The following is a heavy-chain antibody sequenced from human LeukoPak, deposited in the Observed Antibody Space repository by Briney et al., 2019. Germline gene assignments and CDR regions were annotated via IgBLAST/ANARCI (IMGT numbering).Heavy chain of an antibody. Sequence: SQTLSLTCAISGDSFSSNRASWTWIRQSPSRGLEWLGRTYYRSEWYNDYAVSLKSRISINPDTSKNQFSLQLNSVSPEDTAVYYCSRSDGASDFDYWGQGTLVTVSS. D-gene: IGHD5-24*01. CDR2: TYYRSEWYN. V-gene: IGHV6-1*01. CDR1: GDSFSSNRAS. J-gene: IGHJ4*02. CDR3: SRSDGASDFDY.